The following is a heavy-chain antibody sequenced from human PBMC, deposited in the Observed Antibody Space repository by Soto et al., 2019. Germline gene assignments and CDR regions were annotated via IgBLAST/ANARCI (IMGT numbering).Heavy chain of an antibody. CDR3: ARGEQYSGRTFDY. J-gene: IGHJ4*01. D-gene: IGHD1-26*01. Sequence: PSQTLSLTCAITGDSVSSNSAVWICVIHSPSRGLEWLGRTYYRSKWYYEYAVSVRGRITINPDTSKNQYSLQLNSVTPEDTAVYFCARGEQYSGRTFDYWGQGTLVTVSS. V-gene: IGHV6-1*01. CDR2: TYYRSKWYY. CDR1: GDSVSSNSAV.